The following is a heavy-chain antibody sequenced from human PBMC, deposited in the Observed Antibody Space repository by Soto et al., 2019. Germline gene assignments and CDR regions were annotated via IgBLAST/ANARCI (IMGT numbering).Heavy chain of an antibody. V-gene: IGHV3-30*18. D-gene: IGHD6-19*01. Sequence: QVQLVESGGGVVQPGGSLRLSCAASAFTFSTYGMYWVRQAPGKGLECVAVISFDGSNKYYADSVKGRFTISRDNSRNTLYLQMNSLRAEDTAVYYCAKAPLAVAGTQYWFDPWGQGTLVTVSS. CDR3: AKAPLAVAGTQYWFDP. CDR2: ISFDGSNK. J-gene: IGHJ5*02. CDR1: AFTFSTYG.